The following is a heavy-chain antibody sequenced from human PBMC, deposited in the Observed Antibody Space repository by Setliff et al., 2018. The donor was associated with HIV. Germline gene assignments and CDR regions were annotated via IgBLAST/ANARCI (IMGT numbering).Heavy chain of an antibody. V-gene: IGHV5-51*01. Sequence: GESLKISCKGSGYSFTSYWIGWVRQMPGKGLEWMGIIYPGDSDTRYSPSFQGQVTISADKSISTAYLQWRSVKASDTAMYYCARLGGICSGGSCTALAYTMDVWGQGTTVTVSS. CDR3: ARLGGICSGGSCTALAYTMDV. CDR1: GYSFTSYW. J-gene: IGHJ6*02. CDR2: IYPGDSDT. D-gene: IGHD2-15*01.